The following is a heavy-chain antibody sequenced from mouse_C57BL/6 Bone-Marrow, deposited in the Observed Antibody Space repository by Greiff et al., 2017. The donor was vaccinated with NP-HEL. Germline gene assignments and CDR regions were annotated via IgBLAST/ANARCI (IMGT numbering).Heavy chain of an antibody. CDR2: IDPETGGT. D-gene: IGHD2-5*01. Sequence: VQLQQSGAELVRPGASVTLSCKASGYTFTDYEMHWVKQTPVHGLEWIGAIDPETGGTAYNQKFKGKAILTADNSSSTAYMERRSLTSEDSAVYYCTIDYSKQFAYWGQGTLVTVSA. J-gene: IGHJ3*01. V-gene: IGHV1-15*01. CDR3: TIDYSKQFAY. CDR1: GYTFTDYE.